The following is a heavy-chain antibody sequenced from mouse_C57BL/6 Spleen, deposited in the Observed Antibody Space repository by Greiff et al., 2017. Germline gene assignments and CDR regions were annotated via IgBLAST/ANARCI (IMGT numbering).Heavy chain of an antibody. D-gene: IGHD2-4*01. V-gene: IGHV14-4*01. CDR3: TTGYYDYDGWFAY. J-gene: IGHJ3*01. CDR2: IDPENGDT. Sequence: VQLQQSGAELVRPGASVKLSCTASGFNIKDDYMHWVKQRPEQGLEWIGWIDPENGDTEYASKFQGKATITADTSSNTAYLQLNSLTSEDTAVYYCTTGYYDYDGWFAYWGQGTLVTVSA. CDR1: GFNIKDDY.